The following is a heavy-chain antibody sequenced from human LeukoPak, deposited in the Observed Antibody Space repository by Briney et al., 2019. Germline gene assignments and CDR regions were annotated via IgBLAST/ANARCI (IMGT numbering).Heavy chain of an antibody. CDR2: IYYSGST. CDR3: ARARAWGGEVIAYYFDY. Sequence: SETLSLTCTVSGGSISSYHWSWIRQPPGKGLEWIGYIYYSGSTNYNPSLKSRVTISVDTSKNQFSLKLSSVTAADTAVYYCARARAWGGEVIAYYFDYWGQGTLVTVSS. V-gene: IGHV4-59*08. J-gene: IGHJ4*02. D-gene: IGHD3-16*02. CDR1: GGSISSYH.